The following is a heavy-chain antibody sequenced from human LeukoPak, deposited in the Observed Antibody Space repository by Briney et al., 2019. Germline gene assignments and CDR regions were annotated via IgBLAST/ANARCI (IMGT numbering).Heavy chain of an antibody. CDR1: GLTFSSYG. CDR2: ISYDGSNK. Sequence: HAGGSLRLSCAASGLTFSSYGMHWVRQAPGKGLECVAVISYDGSNKYYADSVKGRFTISRDNSKNTLYLQMNSLRTEDTAVYYCAKVEGYSYGPFDYWGQGTLVTVSS. J-gene: IGHJ4*02. CDR3: AKVEGYSYGPFDY. V-gene: IGHV3-30*18. D-gene: IGHD5-18*01.